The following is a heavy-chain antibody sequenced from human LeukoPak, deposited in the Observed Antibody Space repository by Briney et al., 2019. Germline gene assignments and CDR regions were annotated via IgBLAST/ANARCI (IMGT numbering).Heavy chain of an antibody. D-gene: IGHD2-2*01. J-gene: IGHJ4*02. CDR2: INHSGST. Sequence: SETLSLTCAVYGGSFSGYYWSWIRQPPGKGLEWIGEINHSGSTNYNPSLKSRVTISVDTSKNQFSLKLSSVTAAGTAVYYCARGPRHLYCSSTSCYRGFDYWGQGTLVTVSS. V-gene: IGHV4-34*01. CDR3: ARGPRHLYCSSTSCYRGFDY. CDR1: GGSFSGYY.